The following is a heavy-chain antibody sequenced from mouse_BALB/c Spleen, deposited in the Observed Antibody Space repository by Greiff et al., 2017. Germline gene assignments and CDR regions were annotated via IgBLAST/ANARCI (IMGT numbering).Heavy chain of an antibody. D-gene: IGHD1-1*02. CDR1: GFTFSSFG. CDR3: ARQWSHFDY. J-gene: IGHJ2*01. V-gene: IGHV5-17*02. Sequence: EVKVEESGGGLVQPGGSRKLSCAASGFTFSSFGMHWVRQAPEKGLEWVAYISSGSSTIYYADTVKGRFTISRDNPKNTLFLQMTSLRSEDTAMYYCARQWSHFDYWGQGTTLTVSS. CDR2: ISSGSSTI.